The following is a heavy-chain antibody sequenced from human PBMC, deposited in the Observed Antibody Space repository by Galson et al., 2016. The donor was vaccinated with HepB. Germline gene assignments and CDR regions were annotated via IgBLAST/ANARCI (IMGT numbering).Heavy chain of an antibody. CDR3: ARGLIASLATVTTVGY. V-gene: IGHV3-30-3*01. J-gene: IGHJ4*02. D-gene: IGHD4-17*01. CDR1: GFTFSSYA. Sequence: SLRLSCAASGFTFSSYALHWVRQAPGKGLEWVAVISYDESNRYYADSVKGRFTISRDNSKNTLYLQMNSLRTEDTAVYYCARGLIASLATVTTVGYWGQGTLVTVSS. CDR2: ISYDESNR.